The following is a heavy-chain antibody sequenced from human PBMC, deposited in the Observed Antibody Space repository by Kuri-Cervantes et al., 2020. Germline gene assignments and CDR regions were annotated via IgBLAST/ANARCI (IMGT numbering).Heavy chain of an antibody. V-gene: IGHV4-28*01. J-gene: IGHJ4*02. CDR2: IYYSGST. Sequence: SETLSLTCAVSGYSISSSNWWGWIRQPPGKGLEWIGYIYYSGSTYYNPSLKSRVSMSVDTSKNQFSLKVSSVTAADTAVYYCARGSLERAYWGQGTLVTVSS. D-gene: IGHD1-1*01. CDR3: ARGSLERAY. CDR1: GYSISSSNW.